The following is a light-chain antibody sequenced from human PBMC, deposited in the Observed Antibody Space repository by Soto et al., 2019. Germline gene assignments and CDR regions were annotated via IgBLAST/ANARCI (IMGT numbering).Light chain of an antibody. CDR2: DNM. CDR3: QSYDTSRHVV. CDR1: RSNIGAGFA. J-gene: IGLJ2*01. Sequence: QSVLTQPPSMSGAPGQRVAISCTGTRSNIGAGFAVHWFQQLPGTPPKLIIFDNMRRPSGVPDRFSGSKSGTSASLAITGLQAEEEADYYCQSYDTSRHVVFGGGTKLTVL. V-gene: IGLV1-40*01.